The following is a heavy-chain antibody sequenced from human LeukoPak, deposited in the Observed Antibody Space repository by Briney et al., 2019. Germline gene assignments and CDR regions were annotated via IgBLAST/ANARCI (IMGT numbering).Heavy chain of an antibody. V-gene: IGHV3-53*01. J-gene: IGHJ4*02. CDR2: IYSGGST. Sequence: GGSLRLSCAASGFTVSSNYMSWVRQAPGKGLEWVSVIYSGGSTYYADSVKGRFTISRDNSKNTLYLQMNSPRAEDTAVYYCAKIPSGPAVFRYYFDYWGQGTLVTVSS. D-gene: IGHD2-2*01. CDR1: GFTVSSNY. CDR3: AKIPSGPAVFRYYFDY.